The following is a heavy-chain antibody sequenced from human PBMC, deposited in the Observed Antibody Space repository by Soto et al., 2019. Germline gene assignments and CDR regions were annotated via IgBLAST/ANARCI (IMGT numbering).Heavy chain of an antibody. D-gene: IGHD3-16*01. J-gene: IGHJ4*02. Sequence: QVQLVESGGGVVQPGRSLRLSCAASGFTLSSHGMHWVRQAPGKGLEWVAVISYVGSDEYYADSVKGRFTISRDNSKNTLYLQMNSLIADDTAVFFFAKQEGGGIIVHWCQGTLVTVSS. CDR2: ISYVGSDE. V-gene: IGHV3-30*18. CDR3: AKQEGGGIIVH. CDR1: GFTLSSHG.